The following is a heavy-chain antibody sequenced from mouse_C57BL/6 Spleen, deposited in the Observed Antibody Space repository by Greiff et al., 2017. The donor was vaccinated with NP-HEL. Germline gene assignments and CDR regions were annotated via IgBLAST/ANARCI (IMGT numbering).Heavy chain of an antibody. V-gene: IGHV3-6*01. J-gene: IGHJ1*03. D-gene: IGHD2-2*01. CDR1: GYSITSGYY. Sequence: EVKVEESGPGLVKPSQSLSLTCSVTGYSITSGYYWNWIRQFPGNKLEWMGYISYDGSNNYNPSLKNRISITRDTSKNQFFLKLNSVTTEDTATYYCARGGVTTGYFDVWGTGTTVTVSS. CDR2: ISYDGSN. CDR3: ARGGVTTGYFDV.